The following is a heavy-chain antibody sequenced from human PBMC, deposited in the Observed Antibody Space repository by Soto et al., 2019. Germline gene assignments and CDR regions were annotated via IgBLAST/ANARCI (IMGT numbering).Heavy chain of an antibody. Sequence: QVQLGQSGAEVKKPGASVKVYCKASGYTFTDYGISVVGQAPGQGREWMGWIHTYNGNTNYAQKVQGRVTMTKASSTSTAYMELRSLRSDDTDVYYCARDAQYSSRWPPIAYWGQGTLVTVSS. CDR3: ARDAQYSSRWPPIAY. CDR2: IHTYNGNT. CDR1: GYTFTDYG. D-gene: IGHD6-19*01. J-gene: IGHJ4*02. V-gene: IGHV1-18*01.